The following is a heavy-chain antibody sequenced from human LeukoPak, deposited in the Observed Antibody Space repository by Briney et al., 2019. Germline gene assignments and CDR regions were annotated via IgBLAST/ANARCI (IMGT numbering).Heavy chain of an antibody. V-gene: IGHV1-58*01. CDR2: IVVGSGNT. Sequence: SVKVSCKASGFTFTSSAVQWVRQARGQRLEWIGWIVVGSGNTNYAQKFQERVTITRDMSTSTAYMELSSLRSEDTAVYYCAADRYDSSGYYHFDYWGQGTLVTVSS. CDR3: AADRYDSSGYYHFDY. D-gene: IGHD3-22*01. J-gene: IGHJ4*02. CDR1: GFTFTSSA.